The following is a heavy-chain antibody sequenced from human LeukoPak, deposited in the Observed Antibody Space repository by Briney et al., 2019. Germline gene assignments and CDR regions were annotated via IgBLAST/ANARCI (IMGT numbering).Heavy chain of an antibody. Sequence: ASVKVSCKASGYTFTSYDINWVRQATGQGLEWMGWMNPNSGNTGYAQKFQGRVTITRNTSISTAYMELSSLRSEDTAVYYCAREVDCSSTSCYRGYWLDPWGQGTLVTVSS. CDR2: MNPNSGNT. V-gene: IGHV1-8*03. CDR3: AREVDCSSTSCYRGYWLDP. CDR1: GYTFTSYD. J-gene: IGHJ5*02. D-gene: IGHD2-2*02.